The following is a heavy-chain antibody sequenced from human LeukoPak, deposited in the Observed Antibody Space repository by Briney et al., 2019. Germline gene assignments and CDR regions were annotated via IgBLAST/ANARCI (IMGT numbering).Heavy chain of an antibody. CDR2: IREDGSAT. CDR1: GFTFSGHW. D-gene: IGHD3-22*01. J-gene: IGHJ4*02. Sequence: GGSLRLSCAASGFTFSGHWMTWVRQAPGKSLEWVANIREDGSATSYADSVKGRFTISRDNSKNTLYLQMNSLRAEDTAVYYCARRSDSSGYYQEYYFDYWGQGTLVTVSS. CDR3: ARRSDSSGYYQEYYFDY. V-gene: IGHV3-7*01.